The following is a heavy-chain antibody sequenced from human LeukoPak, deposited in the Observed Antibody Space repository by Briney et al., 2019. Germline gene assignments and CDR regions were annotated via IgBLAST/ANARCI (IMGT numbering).Heavy chain of an antibody. CDR3: VWGTVSPQWLVPPTYFDY. D-gene: IGHD6-19*01. CDR1: GFTFSSYA. CDR2: ISGSGGST. J-gene: IGHJ4*02. V-gene: IGHV3-23*01. Sequence: GGSLRLSCAASGFTFSSYAMSWVRQAPGKWLEWVSAISGSGGSTYYADSVKGRFTISRDNSKNTLYLQMNSLRAEDTAVYYCVWGTVSPQWLVPPTYFDYWGQGTLVTVSS.